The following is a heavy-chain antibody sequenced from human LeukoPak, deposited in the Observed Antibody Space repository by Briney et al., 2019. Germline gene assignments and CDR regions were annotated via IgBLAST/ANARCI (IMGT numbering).Heavy chain of an antibody. Sequence: GGSLRLSCAASGFTFSSYAMSWVRQAPGKGLEWVSAISGSGGSTYYADSVKGRFTISRDNSKNTLYLQMNSLRDEDTAVYYCARVWDYDILAGRHYYYYGMDVWGQGTTVTVSS. CDR1: GFTFSSYA. CDR2: ISGSGGST. D-gene: IGHD3-9*01. J-gene: IGHJ6*02. V-gene: IGHV3-23*01. CDR3: ARVWDYDILAGRHYYYYGMDV.